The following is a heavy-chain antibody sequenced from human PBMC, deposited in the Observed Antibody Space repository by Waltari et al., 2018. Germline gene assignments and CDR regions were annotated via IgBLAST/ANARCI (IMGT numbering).Heavy chain of an antibody. CDR2: IYPNSGGT. V-gene: IGHV1-2*02. CDR1: GYTFTDHH. CDR3: ARGTLDP. Sequence: QVQLVQSGAGVKKPGASVKVSCKASGYTFTDHHMHWVRQAPGQGFEWMGWIYPNSGGTNYAQKFQGRVTMTRDTSISTAYMELNRLTSDDTAVYFCARGTLDPWGQGTLITVSS. J-gene: IGHJ5*02.